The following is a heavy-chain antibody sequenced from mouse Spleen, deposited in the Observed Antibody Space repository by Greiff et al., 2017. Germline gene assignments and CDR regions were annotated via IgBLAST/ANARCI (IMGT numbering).Heavy chain of an antibody. J-gene: IGHJ1*03. D-gene: IGHD2-4*01. V-gene: IGHV1-55*01. CDR1: GYTFTSYW. CDR3: ARGDDYDFWYFDV. CDR2: IYPGSGST. Sequence: QVQLQQSGAELVKPGASVKMSCKASGYTFTSYWITWVKQRPGQGLEWIGDIYPGSGSTNYNEKFKSKATLTVDTSSSTAYMQLSSLTSEDSAVYYCARGDDYDFWYFDVWGTGTTVTVSS.